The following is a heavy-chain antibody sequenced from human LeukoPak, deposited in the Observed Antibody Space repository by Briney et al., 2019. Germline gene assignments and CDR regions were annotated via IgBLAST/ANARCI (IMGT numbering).Heavy chain of an antibody. CDR2: ISSSGSSI. V-gene: IGHV3-11*04. D-gene: IGHD3-10*02. J-gene: IGHJ6*04. Sequence: GGSLRLSCAASGFTFSDYSMSWIRQAPGKGLEWVSHISSSGSSINYADSVKGRFTISRDNAKNSLYLQMNSLRAEDTAVYYCAELGITMIGGVWGKGTTVTISS. CDR1: GFTFSDYS. CDR3: AELGITMIGGV.